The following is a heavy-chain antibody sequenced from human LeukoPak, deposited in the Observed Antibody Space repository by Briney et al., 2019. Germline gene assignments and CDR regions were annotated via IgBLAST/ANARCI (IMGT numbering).Heavy chain of an antibody. J-gene: IGHJ1*01. V-gene: IGHV4-39*07. CDR3: ARGRRLWLQHTNPEYFQH. CDR2: IYYSGST. D-gene: IGHD5-24*01. Sequence: SETLSLTCTVSGGSISSSSYYWGWIRQPPGKGLEWIGSIYYSGSTNYNPSLKSRVTISVDTSKNQFSLKLSSVTAADTAVYYCARGRRLWLQHTNPEYFQHWGQGTLVTVSS. CDR1: GGSISSSSYY.